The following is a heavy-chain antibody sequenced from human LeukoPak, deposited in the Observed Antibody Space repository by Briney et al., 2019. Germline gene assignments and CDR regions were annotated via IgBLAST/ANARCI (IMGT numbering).Heavy chain of an antibody. D-gene: IGHD2-15*01. V-gene: IGHV3-74*01. J-gene: IGHJ4*02. CDR2: INSDGSST. Sequence: GGSLRLSCAASGFTFSSYWMHWVRQAPGKGLVWVSRINSDGSSTSYADSVKGRFTISRDNAKNTLYLQMNSLRAEDTAVYYCARVRGGSHFDYWGQGTLVTVAS. CDR3: ARVRGGSHFDY. CDR1: GFTFSSYW.